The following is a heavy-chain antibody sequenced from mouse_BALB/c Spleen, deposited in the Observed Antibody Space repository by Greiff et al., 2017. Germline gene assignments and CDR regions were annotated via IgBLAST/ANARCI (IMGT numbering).Heavy chain of an antibody. Sequence: VQLVESGPGLVAPSQSLSITCTVSGFSLTSYGVHWVRQPPGKGLEWLGVIWAGGSTNYNSALMSRLSISKDNSKSQVFLKMNSLQTDDTAMYYCARNYGRNYYAMDYWGQGTSVTVSS. CDR1: GFSLTSYG. V-gene: IGHV2-9*02. CDR2: IWAGGST. D-gene: IGHD1-1*01. J-gene: IGHJ4*01. CDR3: ARNYGRNYYAMDY.